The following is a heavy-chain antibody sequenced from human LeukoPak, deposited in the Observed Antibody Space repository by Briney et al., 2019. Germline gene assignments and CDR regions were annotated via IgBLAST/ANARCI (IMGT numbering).Heavy chain of an antibody. J-gene: IGHJ4*02. CDR1: GGSFSGYY. CDR3: ARHQFGSGSFLFDY. CDR2: INHSGST. D-gene: IGHD3-10*01. Sequence: KTSETLSLTCAVYGGSFSGYYWSWIRQPPGKGLEWIGEINHSGSTNYNPSLKSRVTISVDTSKNQFSLKLSSVTAADTAVYYCARHQFGSGSFLFDYWGQGTLVTVSS. V-gene: IGHV4-34*01.